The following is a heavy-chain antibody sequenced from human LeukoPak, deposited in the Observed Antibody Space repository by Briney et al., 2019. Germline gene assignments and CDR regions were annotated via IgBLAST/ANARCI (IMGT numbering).Heavy chain of an antibody. CDR2: ISSGSSYI. CDR1: GFTFSSYS. CDR3: ARSVPAAAGGDY. Sequence: AGGSLRLSCAASGFTFSSYSMNWVRQAPGKGLEWVSSISSGSSYIYYADSVKGRFTISRDNAKNSLYLQMNSLRAEDTAVYYCARSVPAAAGGDYWGQGTLVTVSS. J-gene: IGHJ4*02. V-gene: IGHV3-21*01. D-gene: IGHD2-2*01.